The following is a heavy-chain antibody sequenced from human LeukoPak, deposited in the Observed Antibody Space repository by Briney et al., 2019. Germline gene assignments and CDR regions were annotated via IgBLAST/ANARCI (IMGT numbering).Heavy chain of an antibody. J-gene: IGHJ4*02. CDR3: TRDLQRRSSGWLTAAAGDY. Sequence: ASVKVSCKASGYTFTDYFLHWVRQAPGQGLEWMGWISGYNGNTYYAQKFQGRVTMTTDTSTSTAYMELRSLRSDDTAVYYCTRDLQRRSSGWLTAAAGDYWGQGTLVTVSS. D-gene: IGHD6-19*01. V-gene: IGHV1-18*04. CDR2: ISGYNGNT. CDR1: GYTFTDYF.